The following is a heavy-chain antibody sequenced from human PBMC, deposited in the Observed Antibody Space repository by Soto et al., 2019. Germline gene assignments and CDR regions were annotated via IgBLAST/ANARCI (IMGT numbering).Heavy chain of an antibody. J-gene: IGHJ6*02. CDR3: ARGVVVAYYCYYGMDV. CDR1: GFTCSDHY. Sequence: GGSLRLSCAASGFTCSDHYMNWVRQAPEKGLERVSSNSSSSSYIYYADSVKGRFTISRDNANNSLYLQMNSLRAEDTAVYYCARGVVVAYYCYYGMDVWGQGTTVTVSS. V-gene: IGHV3-21*01. CDR2: NSSSSSYI. D-gene: IGHD2-15*01.